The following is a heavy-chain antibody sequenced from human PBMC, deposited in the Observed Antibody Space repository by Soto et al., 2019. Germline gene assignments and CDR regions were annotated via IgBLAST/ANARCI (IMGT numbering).Heavy chain of an antibody. Sequence: QVQMVQSGAEVKKPGSSVKVSCKASGGTFSSYAISWVRQAPGQGLEWMGGIIPIFGTPNYAQKFQGRVTITADESTSTAYMELSSLRYEDTAVYYCARGVWYYDSSGYTYYFDCWGQGTLVTVSS. V-gene: IGHV1-69*01. J-gene: IGHJ4*02. CDR3: ARGVWYYDSSGYTYYFDC. D-gene: IGHD3-22*01. CDR1: GGTFSSYA. CDR2: IIPIFGTP.